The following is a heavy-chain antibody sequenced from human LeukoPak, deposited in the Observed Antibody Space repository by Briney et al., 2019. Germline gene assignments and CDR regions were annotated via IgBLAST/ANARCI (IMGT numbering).Heavy chain of an antibody. Sequence: SETLSLTCAVYGGSFSGYYWSWIRQPPGKGLEWIGEINHSGSTNYNPSLKSRVTISVDTSKNQFSLKLSSVTAADTAVYYCARGWGSGSFNWFDPWGQGTLVTVPS. J-gene: IGHJ5*02. D-gene: IGHD1-26*01. CDR3: ARGWGSGSFNWFDP. CDR2: INHSGST. CDR1: GGSFSGYY. V-gene: IGHV4-34*01.